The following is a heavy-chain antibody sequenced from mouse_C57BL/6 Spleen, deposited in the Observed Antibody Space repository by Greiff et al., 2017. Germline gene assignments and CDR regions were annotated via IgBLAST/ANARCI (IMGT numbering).Heavy chain of an antibody. J-gene: IGHJ3*01. CDR3: ARGTLLGYDYDMAY. Sequence: QVQLQQPGAELVRPGTSVKLSCKASGYTFTSYWMHWVKQRPGQGLEWIGVIDPSDSFTNYNQKFKGKAPLTVDTSSSTAYMQLSSLTSEDSAVYYCARGTLLGYDYDMAYWGQGTLVTVSA. D-gene: IGHD2-4*01. CDR1: GYTFTSYW. V-gene: IGHV1-59*01. CDR2: IDPSDSFT.